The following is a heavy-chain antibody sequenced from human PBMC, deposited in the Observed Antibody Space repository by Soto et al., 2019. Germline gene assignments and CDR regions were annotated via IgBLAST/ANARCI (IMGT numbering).Heavy chain of an antibody. CDR1: GFTFSSYE. CDR3: APSPYSGSYPPVY. D-gene: IGHD1-26*01. J-gene: IGHJ4*02. V-gene: IGHV3-48*03. Sequence: LRLSCAASGFTFSSYEMNWVRQAPGKGLEWVSYISSSGSTMYYADSVKGRFTISRDNAKNSLYLQMNSLRAEDTAVYYCAPSPYSGSYPPVYWGQGTLVTVSS. CDR2: ISSSGSTM.